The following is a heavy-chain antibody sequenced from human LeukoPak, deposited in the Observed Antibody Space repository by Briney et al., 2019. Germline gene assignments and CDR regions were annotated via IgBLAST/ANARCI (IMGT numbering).Heavy chain of an antibody. V-gene: IGHV4-39*07. J-gene: IGHJ4*02. CDR3: ARVDPDSSSTLEVFDY. CDR1: GGSISSSSYY. D-gene: IGHD6-6*01. Sequence: SETLSLTCTVSGGSISSSSYYWVWLRQPPGKGLEWIGSISDSGDTYYNPSLKSRVTMSVDTSKNQFSLKLSSVTAADTAVYYCARVDPDSSSTLEVFDYWGQRTLVTVSS. CDR2: ISDSGDT.